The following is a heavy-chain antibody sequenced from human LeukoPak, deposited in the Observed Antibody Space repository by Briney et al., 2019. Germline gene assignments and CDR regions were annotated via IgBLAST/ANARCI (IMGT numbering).Heavy chain of an antibody. CDR1: GFTFSSYW. V-gene: IGHV3-7*03. CDR2: IKQDGSEK. CDR3: ARDSITFGGVRFDY. J-gene: IGHJ4*02. Sequence: PGGSLRLSCAASGFTFSSYWMSWVRQAPGKGLEWVANIKQDGSEKYYVDSVKGRFTISRDNAKNSLYLQMNSLRADDTAVYYCARDSITFGGVRFDYWGQGTLVTVSS. D-gene: IGHD3-16*01.